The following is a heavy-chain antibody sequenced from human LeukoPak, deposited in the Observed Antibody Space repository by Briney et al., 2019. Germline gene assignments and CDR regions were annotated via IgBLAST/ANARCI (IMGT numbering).Heavy chain of an antibody. V-gene: IGHV4-4*07. CDR1: GGSISSYY. CDR2: IYTSGST. Sequence: SETLSLTCTVSGGSISSYYWSWIRQPAGKGLEWIGRIYTSGSTNYNPSLKSRVTMSVDTSKNQFSLKLSSVTAADTAVYYCAREDYSGGNNWFDFWGQGTLVTVSS. J-gene: IGHJ5*01. CDR3: AREDYSGGNNWFDF. D-gene: IGHD4-11*01.